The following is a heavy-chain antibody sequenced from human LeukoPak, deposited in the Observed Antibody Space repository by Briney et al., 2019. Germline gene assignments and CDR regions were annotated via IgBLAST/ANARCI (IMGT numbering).Heavy chain of an antibody. CDR1: GFTFSSYG. J-gene: IGHJ4*02. D-gene: IGHD3-10*01. CDR3: ARDVDGGGGAYYFDY. Sequence: GGSLRLSCAASGFTFSSYGMHWVRQAPGKGLEWVAVISYDGSNKYYADSVKGRFTISRDNSKNTLYLQMSSLRAEDTAAYYCARDVDGGGGAYYFDYWGQGTLVTVSS. V-gene: IGHV3-30*03. CDR2: ISYDGSNK.